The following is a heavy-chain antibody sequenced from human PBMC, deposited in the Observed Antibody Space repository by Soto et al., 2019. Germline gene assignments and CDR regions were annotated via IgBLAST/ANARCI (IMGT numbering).Heavy chain of an antibody. CDR3: ARGRSSSSLLYWFDH. Sequence: ASVKVSCKASGYTFTSYGISWVRQAPGQGLEWMGWISANNGNTNYAQKLQGRVTMTRNTSISTAYMELSSLRSEDTAVYYCARGRSSSSLLYWFDHWGQGTLVTVSS. J-gene: IGHJ5*02. CDR2: ISANNGNT. V-gene: IGHV1-18*01. D-gene: IGHD6-6*01. CDR1: GYTFTSYG.